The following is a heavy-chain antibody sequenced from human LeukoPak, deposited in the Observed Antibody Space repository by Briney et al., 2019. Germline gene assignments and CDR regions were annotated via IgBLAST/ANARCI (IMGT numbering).Heavy chain of an antibody. D-gene: IGHD3-10*01. V-gene: IGHV3-30-3*01. CDR2: ISYDGGNK. CDR1: GFTFSSYA. CDR3: ARDGNYYGSGSYLDF. Sequence: GGSLRLSCAASGFTFSSYALHWVRQAPGKGLEWVAVISYDGGNKYYADSVKGRFTISRDNSKNTLYLQMNSLRAEDTAVYYCARDGNYYGSGSYLDFWGQGTLVTVSS. J-gene: IGHJ4*02.